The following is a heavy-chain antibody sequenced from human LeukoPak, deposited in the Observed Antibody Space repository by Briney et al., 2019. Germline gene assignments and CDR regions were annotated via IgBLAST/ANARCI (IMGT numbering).Heavy chain of an antibody. Sequence: PSETLPLTCPVYGGSFSGYYWRWIRQPPGKGLEGIGEINHSGSTNYNPSLKSRVTISVDTSKNQFSLKLSSVTAADTAVYYCAISPVLRFLEWLPSFDYWGQGTLVTVSS. V-gene: IGHV4-34*01. CDR3: AISPVLRFLEWLPSFDY. D-gene: IGHD3-3*01. J-gene: IGHJ4*02. CDR1: GGSFSGYY. CDR2: INHSGST.